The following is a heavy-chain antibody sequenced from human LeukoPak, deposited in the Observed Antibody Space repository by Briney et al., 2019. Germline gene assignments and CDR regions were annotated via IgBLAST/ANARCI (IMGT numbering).Heavy chain of an antibody. CDR1: GFTFSTYW. Sequence: PGGSLRLSCAASGFTFSTYWMHWVRQGPGKGLVWVSRITFDGRSTNYADSVKGRFTISRDNAKNTLYLQMNSLRAEDTAIYYCARAASNWAIDYWGQGNLVTVSS. V-gene: IGHV3-74*01. D-gene: IGHD2/OR15-2a*01. J-gene: IGHJ4*02. CDR3: ARAASNWAIDY. CDR2: ITFDGRST.